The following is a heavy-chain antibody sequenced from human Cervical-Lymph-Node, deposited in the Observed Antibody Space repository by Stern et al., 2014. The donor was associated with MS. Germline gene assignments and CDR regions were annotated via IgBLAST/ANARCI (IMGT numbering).Heavy chain of an antibody. CDR1: GYTFTSYG. Sequence: QVQLVLSGAEVKKPGASVKVSCKASGYTFTSYGISWVRQAPGQGLDWMGWISDNNCNTNYAQKMQGRVTMTRDRSMSTTYMELRSLRSDDTAVYYCAIDSRYSSSWYPWYFDYWGQGTLVTVSS. CDR3: AIDSRYSSSWYPWYFDY. CDR2: ISDNNCNT. V-gene: IGHV1-18*01. D-gene: IGHD6-13*01. J-gene: IGHJ4*02.